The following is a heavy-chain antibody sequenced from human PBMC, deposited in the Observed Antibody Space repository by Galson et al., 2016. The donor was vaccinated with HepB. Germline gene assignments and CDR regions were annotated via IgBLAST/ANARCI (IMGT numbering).Heavy chain of an antibody. CDR3: VQDYVRPGFSGSFPLAY. V-gene: IGHV3-23*01. J-gene: IGHJ4*02. D-gene: IGHD1-26*01. CDR1: GFTFSDYA. Sequence: SLRLSCAASGFTFSDYAMSWVRQAPGEGLEWVSGIDARGGTYYADSVTGRFAVSRDNSKNTVYLQMNSLRPDDTAVYYCVQDYVRPGFSGSFPLAYWGQGTLVTVSS. CDR2: IDARGGT.